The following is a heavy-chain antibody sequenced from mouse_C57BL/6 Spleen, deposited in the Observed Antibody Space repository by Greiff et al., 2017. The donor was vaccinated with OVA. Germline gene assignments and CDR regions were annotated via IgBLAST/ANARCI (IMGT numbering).Heavy chain of an antibody. Sequence: EVQLQQSGPELVKPGASVKISCKASGYTFTDYYMNWVKQSHGKSLEWIGDINPNNGGTSYNQQFKGKAPLTVDKSSSTAYIELRSLTSEDSAVYYCARRGNWDFDYWGQGTTLTASS. CDR1: GYTFTDYY. J-gene: IGHJ2*01. D-gene: IGHD4-1*01. V-gene: IGHV1-26*01. CDR2: INPNNGGT. CDR3: ARRGNWDFDY.